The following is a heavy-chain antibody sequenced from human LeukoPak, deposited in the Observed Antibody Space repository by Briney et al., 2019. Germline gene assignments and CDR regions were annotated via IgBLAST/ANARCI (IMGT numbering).Heavy chain of an antibody. CDR1: GGTFSNYA. V-gene: IGHV1-69*05. CDR2: IIPIYGIA. D-gene: IGHD3-22*01. CDR3: ASFRDSNGYFDY. J-gene: IGHJ4*02. Sequence: SVKVSCKASGGTFSNYAINWVRHAPGQGLEWLGGIIPIYGIANYAQKFQGRVTITTDESTRLAYMELSSLRSEDTAVYYCASFRDSNGYFDYWGQGTLVTVSS.